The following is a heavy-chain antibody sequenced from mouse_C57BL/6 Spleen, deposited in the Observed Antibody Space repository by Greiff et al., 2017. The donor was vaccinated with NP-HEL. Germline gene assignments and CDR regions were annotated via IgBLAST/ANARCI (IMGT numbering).Heavy chain of an antibody. CDR3: AGRPIYYYGSNYFDY. V-gene: IGHV1-50*01. D-gene: IGHD1-1*01. J-gene: IGHJ2*01. CDR2: IDPSDSYT. Sequence: QVQLQQPGAELVKPGASVKLSCKASGYTFTSYWMQWVKQRPGQGLEWIGEIDPSDSYTNYNQKFKGKATLTVDTSSSTAYMQLSSLTSEDSAVYYCAGRPIYYYGSNYFDYWGQGTTLTVSS. CDR1: GYTFTSYW.